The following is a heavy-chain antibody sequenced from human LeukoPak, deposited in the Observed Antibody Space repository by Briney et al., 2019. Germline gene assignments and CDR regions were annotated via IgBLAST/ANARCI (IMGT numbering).Heavy chain of an antibody. Sequence: GGSLRLSCAASGFTLCTYAMGCGRQAPGKGLEWVSVISDSGGATHYADSVKGRFTISRYNSKNILYLQMISLRVDATAVYYCAKGPRVTKLSVRMDNWGDHCRWGHLVTVSS. CDR1: GFTLCTYA. CDR3: AKGPRVTKLSVRMDNWGDH. V-gene: IGHV3-23*01. CDR2: ISDSGGAT. J-gene: IGHJ5*02. D-gene: IGHD1-26*01.